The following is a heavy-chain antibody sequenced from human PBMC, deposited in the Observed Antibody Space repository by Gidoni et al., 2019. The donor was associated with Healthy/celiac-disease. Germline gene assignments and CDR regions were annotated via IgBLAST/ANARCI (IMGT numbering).Heavy chain of an antibody. V-gene: IGHV4-34*01. CDR3: ARAGFGELLYRQNYYYYGMDV. Sequence: QVQLQQWGAGLLKPSETLFLNSAVYRGSFSGYYWCCIRQPPGKGLEWIGEINHSGSTNYNPSLKSRVTISVDTSKNKFSLKLSSVTAADTAVYYCARAGFGELLYRQNYYYYGMDVWGQGTTVTVSS. CDR2: INHSGST. D-gene: IGHD3-10*01. CDR1: RGSFSGYY. J-gene: IGHJ6*02.